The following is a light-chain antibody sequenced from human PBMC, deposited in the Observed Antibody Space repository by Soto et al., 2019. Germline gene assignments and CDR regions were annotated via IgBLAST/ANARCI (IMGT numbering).Light chain of an antibody. Sequence: DIQMTQSPSSLSASVGDRVTITCRASQSISSYLNWYQQKPGKAPKLLIYDASSLESGVPSRFSGSGSGTEFTLTISSLQPDDFATYYCQQYNSYPPFGQGTKVDIK. CDR1: QSISSY. CDR2: DAS. CDR3: QQYNSYPP. J-gene: IGKJ1*01. V-gene: IGKV1-5*01.